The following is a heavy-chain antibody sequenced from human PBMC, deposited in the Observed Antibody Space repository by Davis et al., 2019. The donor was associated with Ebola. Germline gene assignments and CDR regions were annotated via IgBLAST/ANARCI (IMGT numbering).Heavy chain of an antibody. D-gene: IGHD1-26*01. J-gene: IGHJ6*02. Sequence: HSQTLSLTCAISGDSVSGKRGAWNWIRQSPSRGLEWLGRTYYSSKWFNDYAVSVKSRITINPDTSKNQFSLQLSSVTPEDTAVYYCVRGWGRTGMGVWGQGTTVIVSS. CDR3: VRGWGRTGMGV. CDR2: TYYSSKWFN. V-gene: IGHV6-1*01. CDR1: GDSVSGKRGA.